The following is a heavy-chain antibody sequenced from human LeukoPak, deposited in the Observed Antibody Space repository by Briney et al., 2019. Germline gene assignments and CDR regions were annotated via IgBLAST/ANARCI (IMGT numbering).Heavy chain of an antibody. Sequence: PGGSLRLSCAASGFTFSNYWMNWVRQAPGKGLEWVANIKPDESQKYYVDSVKGRFTISRDNAKNSLFLQMSSLRAEDTAIYYCATCGTSSGSIDYWGQGTLVTVSS. V-gene: IGHV3-7*01. J-gene: IGHJ4*02. CDR2: IKPDESQK. CDR1: GFTFSNYW. CDR3: ATCGTSSGSIDY. D-gene: IGHD4-23*01.